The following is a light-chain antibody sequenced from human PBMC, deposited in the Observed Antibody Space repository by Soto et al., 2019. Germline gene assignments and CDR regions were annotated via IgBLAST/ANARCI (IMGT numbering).Light chain of an antibody. J-gene: IGKJ2*01. CDR3: QQYNSWPPYT. CDR1: QSVNTN. Sequence: EIVMTQSPATLTVSPGERVTLSCRASQSVNTNVAWYQQKVGQAPRLLIYGASTRATAIHARFSGSGSGTEFTLTISSIQSEDFTTYYCQQYNSWPPYTFGQGTKVDIK. CDR2: GAS. V-gene: IGKV3-15*01.